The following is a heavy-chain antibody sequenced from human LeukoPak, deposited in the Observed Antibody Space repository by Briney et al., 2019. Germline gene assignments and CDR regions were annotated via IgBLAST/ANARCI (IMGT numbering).Heavy chain of an antibody. CDR1: GGSISSGSYY. CDR2: IYTSGST. CDR3: ARDLRLGVYYNWFDP. D-gene: IGHD6-13*01. V-gene: IGHV4-61*02. Sequence: SETLSLTCTVSGGSISSGSYYWSWIRQPAGKGLGWIGRIYTSGSTNYNPSLKSRVTMSVDTSKNQFSLKLSSVTAADTAVYYCARDLRLGVYYNWFDPWGQGTLVTVSS. J-gene: IGHJ5*02.